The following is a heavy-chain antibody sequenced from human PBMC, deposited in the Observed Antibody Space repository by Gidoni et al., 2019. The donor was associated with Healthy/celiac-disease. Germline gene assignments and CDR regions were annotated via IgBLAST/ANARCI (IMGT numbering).Heavy chain of an antibody. CDR3: AREKRRAGDY. V-gene: IGHV3-48*01. CDR2: INTISRTI. CDR1: GFIFSNYN. J-gene: IGHJ4*02. Sequence: EVQLVESGGGLVQPGGSLRLSCAASGFIFSNYNINWVRQAPGKGLEWVSYINTISRTIYYADSVKGRFTISRDNAKNSLYLQMNSLRAEDTAVYYCAREKRRAGDYWGQGTLVTVSS.